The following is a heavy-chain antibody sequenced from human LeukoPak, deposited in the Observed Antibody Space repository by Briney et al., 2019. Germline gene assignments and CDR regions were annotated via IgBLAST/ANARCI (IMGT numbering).Heavy chain of an antibody. CDR3: ARESSSWYYFDY. CDR1: GGSVSSGSYY. J-gene: IGHJ4*02. D-gene: IGHD6-13*01. Sequence: PSETLSLTCTVSGGSVSSGSYYWSWIRQPPGKGLEWIGYIYYSGSTNYNPSLKSRVTISVDTSKNQFSLKLSSVTAADTAVYYCARESSSWYYFDYWGQGTLVTVSS. CDR2: IYYSGST. V-gene: IGHV4-61*01.